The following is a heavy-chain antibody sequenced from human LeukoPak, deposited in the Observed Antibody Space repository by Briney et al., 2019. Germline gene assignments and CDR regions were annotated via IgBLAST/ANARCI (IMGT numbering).Heavy chain of an antibody. Sequence: SETLSLTCAVSGDSISSHNWWSWVRQTPGKGLEGSGEIYDSGRTKYKPSLKSRVTISVDKSKNQFSLNLISVTAADTAVYYCARVSTQGATLRFLESLVLDHWGQGTQVTVSS. CDR2: IYDSGRT. D-gene: IGHD3-3*01. J-gene: IGHJ4*02. CDR1: GDSISSHNW. CDR3: ARVSTQGATLRFLESLVLDH. V-gene: IGHV4-4*02.